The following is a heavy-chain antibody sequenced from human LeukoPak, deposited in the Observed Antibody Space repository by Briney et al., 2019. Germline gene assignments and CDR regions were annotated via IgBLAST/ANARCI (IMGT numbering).Heavy chain of an antibody. D-gene: IGHD1-1*01. Sequence: PSETLSLTCTVSGGSISSSSYYWGWIRQPPGKGLEWIGSIYYSGSTYYNPSLKSRVTISVDTSKNQFSLKLSSVTAADTAVYYCARQPSGDNWNFDYWGQGTLVTVSS. V-gene: IGHV4-39*07. J-gene: IGHJ4*02. CDR2: IYYSGST. CDR1: GGSISSSSYY. CDR3: ARQPSGDNWNFDY.